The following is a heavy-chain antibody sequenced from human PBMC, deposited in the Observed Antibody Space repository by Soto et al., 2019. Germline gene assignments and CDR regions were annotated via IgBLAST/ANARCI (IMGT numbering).Heavy chain of an antibody. CDR2: IYYSGST. V-gene: IGHV4-39*01. CDR3: ARRVTCSGGSCYFPNWFDP. CDR1: GGSISSSSYY. D-gene: IGHD2-15*01. J-gene: IGHJ5*02. Sequence: PSETLSLTCTVSGGSISSSSYYWGWIRQPPGKGLEWIGSIYYSGSTYYNPSLKSRVTISVDTSKNQFSLKLSSVTAADTAVYYCARRVTCSGGSCYFPNWFDPWGQGTLVPSPQ.